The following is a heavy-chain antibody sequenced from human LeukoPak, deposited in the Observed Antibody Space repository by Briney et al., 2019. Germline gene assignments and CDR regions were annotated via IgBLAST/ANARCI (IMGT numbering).Heavy chain of an antibody. CDR2: IKSKTDGGTT. Sequence: GGSLRLSCAASGFTFSNAWMSWVRQAPGKRLEWVGRIKSKTDGGTTDYAAPVQGRFTISRDDSENTLYLQMNSLRAEDTAVYYCANAGRDSSSTISCGMDVWGQGTTVTVSS. J-gene: IGHJ6*02. D-gene: IGHD6-13*01. V-gene: IGHV3-15*01. CDR1: GFTFSNAW. CDR3: ANAGRDSSSTISCGMDV.